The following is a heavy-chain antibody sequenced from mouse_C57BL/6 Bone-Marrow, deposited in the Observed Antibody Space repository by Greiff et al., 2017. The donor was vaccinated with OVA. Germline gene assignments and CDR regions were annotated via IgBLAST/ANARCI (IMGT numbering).Heavy chain of an antibody. CDR3: ARYYGNYGFAY. D-gene: IGHD2-1*01. CDR2: INPNNGGT. CDR1: GYTFTDYY. J-gene: IGHJ3*01. Sequence: VQLQQSGPELVKPGASVKMSCKASGYTFTDYYMHWVKQSHGKSLEWIGYINPNNGGTSYNQKFKGKATLTVNKSSSTAYMELRSLASEDAAVYYRARYYGNYGFAYWGQGTLVTVSA. V-gene: IGHV1-22*01.